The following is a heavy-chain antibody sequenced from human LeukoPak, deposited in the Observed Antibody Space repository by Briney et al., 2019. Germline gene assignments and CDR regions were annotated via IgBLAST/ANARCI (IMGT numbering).Heavy chain of an antibody. Sequence: ASVKVSCKASGYTFTSYGISWVRQAPGQGLEWMGWINTYNGNTNYAQKLQGRVTMTTDTSTSTAYMELSSLRSEDTAVYYCASNPPRTGDFNSWGQGALVTVSS. V-gene: IGHV1-18*01. CDR3: ASNPPRTGDFNS. J-gene: IGHJ4*02. CDR2: INTYNGNT. D-gene: IGHD7-27*01. CDR1: GYTFTSYG.